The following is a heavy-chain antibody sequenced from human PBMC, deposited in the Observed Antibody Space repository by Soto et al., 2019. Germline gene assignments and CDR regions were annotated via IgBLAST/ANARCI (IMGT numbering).Heavy chain of an antibody. J-gene: IGHJ6*03. CDR1: GYTFTSYD. CDR3: ARGRRWATIFYYYYYMDV. Sequence: ASVKVSCKASGYTFTSYDISWVRQATGQGLEWMGWMNPNSGNTGYAQKFQGRVTMTRNTSISTAYMELSSLRSEDTAVYYCARGRRWATIFYYYYYMDVWGKGTTVTVSS. CDR2: MNPNSGNT. D-gene: IGHD5-12*01. V-gene: IGHV1-8*01.